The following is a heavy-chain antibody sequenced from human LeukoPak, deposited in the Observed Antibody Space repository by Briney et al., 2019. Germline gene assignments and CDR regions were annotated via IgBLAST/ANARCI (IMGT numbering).Heavy chain of an antibody. Sequence: GGSLRLSCAAAGFTFSSYAMSWGRPAPGKGLEWVSAISGSGGSTYYADSVKGRFTISRDNSKNPLYLQMNSLSAEDTDVYYCAKGAGITIFGVVPDYWGQGALVTVSS. D-gene: IGHD3-3*01. CDR3: AKGAGITIFGVVPDY. CDR1: GFTFSSYA. CDR2: ISGSGGST. J-gene: IGHJ4*02. V-gene: IGHV3-23*01.